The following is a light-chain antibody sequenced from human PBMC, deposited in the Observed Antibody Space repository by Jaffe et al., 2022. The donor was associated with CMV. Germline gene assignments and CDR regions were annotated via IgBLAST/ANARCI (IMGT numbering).Light chain of an antibody. J-gene: IGKJ4*01. V-gene: IGKV3-15*01. Sequence: EIVMTQSPATLSVSPGERATLSCRASQSVSYFLAWYQQTPGQAPRLLIYDTSTRATGVPARFSGSGSGTEFTLTISSLKSEDFAVYYCQQYNNWPPVTFGGGTKVEIK. CDR2: DTS. CDR1: QSVSYF. CDR3: QQYNNWPPVT.